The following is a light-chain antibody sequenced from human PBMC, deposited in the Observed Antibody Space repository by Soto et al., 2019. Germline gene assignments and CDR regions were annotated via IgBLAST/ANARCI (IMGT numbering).Light chain of an antibody. J-gene: IGKJ5*01. CDR2: DAS. CDR3: QQYNSYSIT. CDR1: QDISNY. V-gene: IGKV1-5*01. Sequence: DSQLTPSPSFLSASVEDRVTITCQASQDISNYLNWYQQKPGKAPKLLIYDASSLESGVPSRFSGSGSGTEFTLTISSLQPDDFATYYCQQYNSYSITFGQGTRLEIK.